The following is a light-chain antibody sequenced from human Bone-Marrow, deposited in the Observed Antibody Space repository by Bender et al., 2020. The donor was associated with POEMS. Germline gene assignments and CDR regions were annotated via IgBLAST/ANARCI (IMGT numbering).Light chain of an antibody. CDR3: CSYAGSNTFI. V-gene: IGLV2-23*02. J-gene: IGLJ2*01. Sequence: QSALTQPASVSGSPGQSITISCTGTRSNIGSFNFVSWYQQHPGKAPKLMIYEVNKRPSWISYRFSGSKSGNTASLTISGLQAEDDADYYCCSYAGSNTFIFAGGTKLTVL. CDR1: RSNIGSFNF. CDR2: EVN.